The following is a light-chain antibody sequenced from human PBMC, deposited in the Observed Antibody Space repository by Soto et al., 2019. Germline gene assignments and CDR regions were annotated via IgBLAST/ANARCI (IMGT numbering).Light chain of an antibody. CDR2: GAS. Sequence: EIVLTQSPGTLSLSPGDRATLSCRASQSLSSTYLAWYQQKAGQAPRLLIYGASSRATGIPDRFSGSGSGTDFTLTISRMATADSAVYYCQQYGSSPVTFGPGTKVDIK. CDR3: QQYGSSPVT. J-gene: IGKJ3*01. V-gene: IGKV3-20*01. CDR1: QSLSSTY.